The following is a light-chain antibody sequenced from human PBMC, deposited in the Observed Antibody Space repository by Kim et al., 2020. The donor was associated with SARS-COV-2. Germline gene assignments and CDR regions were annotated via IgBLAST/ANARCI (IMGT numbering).Light chain of an antibody. V-gene: IGKV1-5*03. CDR3: QQYSSWT. CDR1: QTFNNW. CDR2: RAS. Sequence: TLSASVGDRVTITCRASQTFNNWLAWYQQKPGKAPKLLIYRASTVEDGVPSRFSGSGSGTEFTLTISSLQPDDFATYYCQQYSSWTFGQGTKVEI. J-gene: IGKJ1*01.